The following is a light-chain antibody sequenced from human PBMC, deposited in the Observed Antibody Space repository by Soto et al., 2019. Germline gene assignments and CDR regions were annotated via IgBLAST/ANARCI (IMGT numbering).Light chain of an antibody. Sequence: QPVLTQSSSASASLGSSVKLTCTLSSGHSSYIIAWHPQQQGKAPRYLMKLEGSGSYNQGSGVPARFSGSSSGADRYPTISNQQFEDDAYYYCETWDSNTRVFGGGTKLTVL. V-gene: IGLV4-60*02. CDR3: ETWDSNTRV. CDR2: LEGSGSY. CDR1: SGHSSYI. J-gene: IGLJ3*02.